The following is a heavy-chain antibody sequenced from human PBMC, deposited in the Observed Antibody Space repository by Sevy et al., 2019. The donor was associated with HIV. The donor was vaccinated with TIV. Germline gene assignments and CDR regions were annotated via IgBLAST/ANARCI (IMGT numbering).Heavy chain of an antibody. CDR1: GFTFTTSC. J-gene: IGHJ6*02. CDR2: ISYHGRDK. CDR3: AKDFTGYNGMDV. D-gene: IGHD3-9*01. V-gene: IGHV3-30*18. Sequence: GGSLRLSCVVSGFTFTTSCMHWVRQAPGKGLEWVAVISYHGRDKFYADSVKGRFTISRDNSDNILYLHMNSLRSEDTAVYYCAKDFTGYNGMDVWGQGTMVTVSS.